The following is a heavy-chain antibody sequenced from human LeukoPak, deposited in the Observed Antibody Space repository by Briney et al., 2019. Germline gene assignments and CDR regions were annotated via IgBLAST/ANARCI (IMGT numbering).Heavy chain of an antibody. CDR2: IIPIFGTA. D-gene: IGHD2-15*01. CDR1: GGTFSSYA. V-gene: IGHV1-69*05. Sequence: SVKVSCNASGGTFSSYAISWVRQAPGQGLEWMGRIIPIFGTANYAQKFQGRVTITTDESTSTAYMELSSLRSEDTAVYYCARDLITLSVAATLLSPFDPWGQGTLVTVSS. CDR3: ARDLITLSVAATLLSPFDP. J-gene: IGHJ5*02.